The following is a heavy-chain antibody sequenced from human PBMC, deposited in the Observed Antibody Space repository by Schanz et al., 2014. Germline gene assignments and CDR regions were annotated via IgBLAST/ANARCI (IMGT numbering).Heavy chain of an antibody. J-gene: IGHJ3*01. CDR2: IISILGIP. D-gene: IGHD3-9*01. CDR1: GGTFNSYT. CDR3: ARDHPHRGVTGYYNDV. Sequence: QVQLVQSGAEVKKPGSSMKVSCKASGGTFNSYTINWVRQAPGQGLEWMGRIISILGIPNYAQKFQGRVTITADRSTSTAYMELSSLRDEDTAVYYCARDHPHRGVTGYYNDVWGQGTMVTVSP. V-gene: IGHV1-69*08.